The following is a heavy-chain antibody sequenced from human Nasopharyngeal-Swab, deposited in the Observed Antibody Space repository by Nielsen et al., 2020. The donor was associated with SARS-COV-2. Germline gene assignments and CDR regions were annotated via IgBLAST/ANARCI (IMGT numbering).Heavy chain of an antibody. CDR1: GGTFSSYA. CDR3: ARDSTALYGSGSYLAFDI. J-gene: IGHJ3*02. V-gene: IGHV1-69*13. Sequence: SVKVSCKASGGTFSSYAISWVRQAPGQGLEWMGGIIPIFGTANYAQKFQGRVTITADESTSTAYMELSSLRSEDTAVYYCARDSTALYGSGSYLAFDIWGQGTMVTVSS. D-gene: IGHD3-10*01. CDR2: IIPIFGTA.